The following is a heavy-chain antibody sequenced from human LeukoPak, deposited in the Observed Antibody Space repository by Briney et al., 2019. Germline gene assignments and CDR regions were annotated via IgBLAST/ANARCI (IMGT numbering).Heavy chain of an antibody. Sequence: SGTLSLTCAVSGGSISSSNWWSWVRQPPGKGLEWIGEIYHSGSTNYNPSLKSRVTISVDKSKNQFSLKLSSVTAADTAVYYCARGHVLMTTVVTNRTYYFDYWGQGTLVTVSS. D-gene: IGHD4-23*01. CDR3: ARGHVLMTTVVTNRTYYFDY. CDR1: GGSISSSNW. V-gene: IGHV4-4*02. CDR2: IYHSGST. J-gene: IGHJ4*02.